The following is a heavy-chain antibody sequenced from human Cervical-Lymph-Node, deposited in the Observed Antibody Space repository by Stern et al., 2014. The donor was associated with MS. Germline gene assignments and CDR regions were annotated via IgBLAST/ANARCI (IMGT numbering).Heavy chain of an antibody. Sequence: LVQSGGGLVQPGGSLRLSWAAFGFTFSDYAMSWVRQAPGKGLAWVLAISLSGGSTVYADSVQGRFTISRDNSKNTLYLQMNSLRAEDTAVYYCAKDRELVVVTFDSWGQGTLVTVSS. V-gene: IGHV3-23*04. CDR1: GFTFSDYA. CDR2: ISLSGGST. D-gene: IGHD2-15*01. CDR3: AKDRELVVVTFDS. J-gene: IGHJ4*02.